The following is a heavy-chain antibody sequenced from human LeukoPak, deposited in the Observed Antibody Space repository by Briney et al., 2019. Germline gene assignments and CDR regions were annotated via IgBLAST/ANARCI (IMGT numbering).Heavy chain of an antibody. V-gene: IGHV1-69*13. Sequence: SVKVSCKASGGTFSSYAISWVRQAPGQGGEWMGGIIPIFGTANYAQKFQGRVTITAEESTSTAYMELSSLRSEDTAVYYCARSYYDILTGYYHREYYFDYWGQGTLVTVSS. CDR2: IIPIFGTA. D-gene: IGHD3-9*01. CDR3: ARSYYDILTGYYHREYYFDY. CDR1: GGTFSSYA. J-gene: IGHJ4*02.